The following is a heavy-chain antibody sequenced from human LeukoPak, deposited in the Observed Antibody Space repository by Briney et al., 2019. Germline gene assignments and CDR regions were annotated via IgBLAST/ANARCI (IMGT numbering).Heavy chain of an antibody. V-gene: IGHV3-23*01. D-gene: IGHD4-17*01. CDR2: ISGSGGST. CDR3: AKGIGDYGDTVDY. CDR1: GFTSSSYA. Sequence: PGGSLRLSCAASGFTSSSYAMSWVRQAPGKRLEWVSAISGSGGSTYYADSVKGRFTISRDNSKNTLYLQMNSLRAEDTAVYYCAKGIGDYGDTVDYWGQGTLVTVSS. J-gene: IGHJ4*02.